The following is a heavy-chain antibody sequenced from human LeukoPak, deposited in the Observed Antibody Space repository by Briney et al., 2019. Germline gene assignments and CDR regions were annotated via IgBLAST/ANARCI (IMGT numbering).Heavy chain of an antibody. D-gene: IGHD3-22*01. CDR3: ATVPYYYDSSGYYWLDY. J-gene: IGHJ4*02. Sequence: ASVKVSCKVSGYTLTELSMHWVRQAPGRGLEWMGGFDPEDGETIYAQKFQGRVTMTEDTSTGTAYMELSSLRSEDTAVYYCATVPYYYDSSGYYWLDYWGQGTLVTVSS. CDR1: GYTLTELS. CDR2: FDPEDGET. V-gene: IGHV1-24*01.